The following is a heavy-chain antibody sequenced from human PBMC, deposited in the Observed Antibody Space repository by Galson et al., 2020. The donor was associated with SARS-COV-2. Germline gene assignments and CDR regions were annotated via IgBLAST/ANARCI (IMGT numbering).Heavy chain of an antibody. CDR1: GYTFTGYY. V-gene: IGHV1-2*05. CDR2: LNPNSGGT. CDR3: ARGAYYYDSSGYLSLDY. Sequence: ASVKVSCKASGYTFTGYYMHWVRQAPGQGLEWMGRLNPNSGGTNYAQKFQDRVTMTRDTSISTAYMELSRLRSDDTVVYYCARGAYYYDSSGYLSLDYWGQGTLVTFSS. J-gene: IGHJ4*02. D-gene: IGHD3-22*01.